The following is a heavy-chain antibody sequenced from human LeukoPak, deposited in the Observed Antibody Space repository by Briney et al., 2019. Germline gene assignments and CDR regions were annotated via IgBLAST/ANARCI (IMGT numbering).Heavy chain of an antibody. CDR1: GFTFSSYN. D-gene: IGHD1-26*01. CDR3: ARDTLWSGSAPNAFDI. J-gene: IGHJ3*02. Sequence: GGSLRLSCAASGFTFSSYNMNWVRQAPGKGLEWVSYIISTGNTIYYADSVKGRFTISRDNAKSSLYLQMNSLRAEDTAVYYCARDTLWSGSAPNAFDIWGQGTRVTVSS. CDR2: IISTGNTI. V-gene: IGHV3-48*04.